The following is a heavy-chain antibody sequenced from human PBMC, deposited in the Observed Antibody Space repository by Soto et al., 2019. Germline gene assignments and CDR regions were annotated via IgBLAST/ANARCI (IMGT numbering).Heavy chain of an antibody. CDR2: IYYSGST. J-gene: IGHJ4*02. CDR3: ARAFPYSPAVDY. CDR1: GGSISSGGYY. Sequence: SETLSLTCTVSGGSISSGGYYWSWIRQHPGKGLEWIRYIYYSGSTYYNPSLKSRVTISVDTSKNQFSLKLSSVTAADTAVYYCARAFPYSPAVDYWGQGTLVTVSS. D-gene: IGHD2-2*01. V-gene: IGHV4-31*03.